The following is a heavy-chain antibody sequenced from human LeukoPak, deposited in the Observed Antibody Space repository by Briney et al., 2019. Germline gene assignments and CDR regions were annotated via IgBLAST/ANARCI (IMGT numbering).Heavy chain of an antibody. CDR3: AKPSGGSSWSLRPYYYYGMDV. Sequence: PGRSLRLSCAASGLTFSSYGMHWVRQAPGKGLEWVAVISYDGSNKYYADSVKGRFTISRDNSKNTLYLQMNSLRAEDTAVYYCAKPSGGSSWSLRPYYYYGMDVWGKGTTVTVSS. J-gene: IGHJ6*04. V-gene: IGHV3-30*18. D-gene: IGHD6-13*01. CDR2: ISYDGSNK. CDR1: GLTFSSYG.